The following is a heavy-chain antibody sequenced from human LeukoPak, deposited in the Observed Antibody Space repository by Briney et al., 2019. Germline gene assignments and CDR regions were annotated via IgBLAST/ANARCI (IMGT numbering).Heavy chain of an antibody. CDR2: LSYDGRNK. CDR1: GFIFSSYA. D-gene: IGHD3-22*01. Sequence: GGSLRLSCAATGFIFSSYAMHWVRQAPGKGLEWVAVLSYDGRNKFYADSVKGRFTISRDNSKNTLFLQMNSLRAEDTAVYYCAKGDSSRSRSRFDYWGQGTLVTVSS. V-gene: IGHV3-30*18. CDR3: AKGDSSRSRSRFDY. J-gene: IGHJ4*02.